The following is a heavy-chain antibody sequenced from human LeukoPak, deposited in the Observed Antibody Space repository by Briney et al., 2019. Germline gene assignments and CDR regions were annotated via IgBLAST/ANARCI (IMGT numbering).Heavy chain of an antibody. Sequence: GGSLRLSCAASGFTFSSYAMSWVRQAPGKGLEWVSAISGSGGSTYYADSVKGRFTISRDNSKNTLYLQMNSLRAEDTAVYYYAKAPASYWYFDLWGRGTLVTVSS. V-gene: IGHV3-23*01. J-gene: IGHJ2*01. CDR2: ISGSGGST. CDR1: GFTFSSYA. CDR3: AKAPASYWYFDL.